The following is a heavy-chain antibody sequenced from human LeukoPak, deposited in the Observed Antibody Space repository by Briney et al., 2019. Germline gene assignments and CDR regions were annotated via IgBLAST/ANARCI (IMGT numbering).Heavy chain of an antibody. CDR1: GYTLTELS. V-gene: IGHV1-24*01. Sequence: ASVKVSCKVSGYTLTELSMHWVRQAPGKGLEWMVGFDPEDGETIYAQKFQGRVTMTEDTSTDTAYMELSSLRSEDTAVYYCATLDGGERLRAKDPRAFDIWGQGTMVTVSS. CDR3: ATLDGGERLRAKDPRAFDI. D-gene: IGHD6-25*01. J-gene: IGHJ3*02. CDR2: FDPEDGET.